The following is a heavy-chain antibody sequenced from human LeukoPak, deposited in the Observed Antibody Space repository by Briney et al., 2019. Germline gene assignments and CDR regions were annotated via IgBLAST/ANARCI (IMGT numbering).Heavy chain of an antibody. CDR3: AADFSGYDYYDY. CDR1: GFTFTSSA. V-gene: IGHV1-58*01. Sequence: VASVKVSCKASGFTFTSSAVQWVRQARGQRLGWIGWIVVGSGNTNYAQKFQERVTITRDMSTSTAYMELSSLRSEDTAVYYCAADFSGYDYYDYWGQGTLVTVSS. CDR2: IVVGSGNT. J-gene: IGHJ4*02. D-gene: IGHD5-12*01.